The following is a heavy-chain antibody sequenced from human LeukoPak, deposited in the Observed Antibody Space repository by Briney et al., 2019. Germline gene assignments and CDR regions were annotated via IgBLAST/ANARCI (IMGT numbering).Heavy chain of an antibody. Sequence: GASVKVSCKASGYTFTSYDINWVRQATGQGLEWMGWMNPNSGNTGYAQKFQGRVTMTRNTSISTAYMELSSPRSEDTAVYYCARYSGYSYGYGHWGQGTLVTVSS. CDR3: ARYSGYSYGYGH. CDR2: MNPNSGNT. CDR1: GYTFTSYD. J-gene: IGHJ4*02. V-gene: IGHV1-8*01. D-gene: IGHD5-18*01.